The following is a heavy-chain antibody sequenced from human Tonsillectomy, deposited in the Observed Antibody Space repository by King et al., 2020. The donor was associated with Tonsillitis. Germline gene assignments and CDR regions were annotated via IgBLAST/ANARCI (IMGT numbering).Heavy chain of an antibody. CDR3: ARQTGYSSDWYPF. J-gene: IGHJ4*02. D-gene: IGHD6-19*01. Sequence: VQLQESGPGLVKPSETLSLTCTVSGGSISSYYWSWIRQPPGKGLEWIGYIYYSGSTNYNPSLKSRVTISIDTSKNQFSLKLSSVTAADTAVYYCARQTGYSSDWYPFWGQGPLVTVSS. CDR1: GGSISSYY. CDR2: IYYSGST. V-gene: IGHV4-59*08.